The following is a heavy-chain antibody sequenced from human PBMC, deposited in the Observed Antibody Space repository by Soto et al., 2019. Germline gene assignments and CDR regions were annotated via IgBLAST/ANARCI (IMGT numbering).Heavy chain of an antibody. CDR1: GGSIRNNY. J-gene: IGHJ4*02. CDR3: ARLGGYYQAFDN. Sequence: ETLSLTCTVSGGSIRNNYWSWIRQPPGKGLEWVGYIYYTGTSKYNPSLKSRVTISVDSSKNQFSLKLDSVTAADTAVYYCARLGGYYQAFDNWGQGTLVTVSS. CDR2: IYYTGTS. V-gene: IGHV4-59*08. D-gene: IGHD3-3*01.